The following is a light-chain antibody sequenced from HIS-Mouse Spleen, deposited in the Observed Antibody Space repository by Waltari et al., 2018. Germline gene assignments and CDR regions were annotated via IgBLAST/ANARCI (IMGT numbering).Light chain of an antibody. J-gene: IGLJ1*01. CDR2: LEGSGSY. CDR3: CSYAGSYTGV. Sequence: QPVLTQSSSASASLGSSVKLTFTLSSGHSSYITAWHLHQPGKAPRYLMKLEGSGSYNKGSGVPDRFSGSSSGADRYLTISNLQSEDEADYYCCSYAGSYTGVFGTGTKVTVL. CDR1: SGHSSYI. V-gene: IGLV4-60*03.